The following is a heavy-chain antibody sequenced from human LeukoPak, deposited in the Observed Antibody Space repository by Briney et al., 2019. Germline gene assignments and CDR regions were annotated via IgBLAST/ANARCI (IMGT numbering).Heavy chain of an antibody. CDR1: GGSFSGYY. CDR3: ARGHYYDILTGYYDNWFDP. J-gene: IGHJ5*02. Sequence: SETLSLTCAVYGGSFSGYYWSWIRQPPGKGLEWIGEINHSGSTNYNPSLKSRVTILVDTSKNQFSLKLSSVTAADPAVYYCARGHYYDILTGYYDNWFDPWGQGTLVTVSS. CDR2: INHSGST. V-gene: IGHV4-34*01. D-gene: IGHD3-9*01.